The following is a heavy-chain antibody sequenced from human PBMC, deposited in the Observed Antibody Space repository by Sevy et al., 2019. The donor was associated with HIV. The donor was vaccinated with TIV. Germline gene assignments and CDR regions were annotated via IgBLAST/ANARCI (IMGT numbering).Heavy chain of an antibody. CDR1: GDSVSSNSAA. V-gene: IGHV6-1*01. J-gene: IGHJ6*02. D-gene: IGHD3-22*01. CDR2: TYYRSKWYN. Sequence: LLKQSQTLSLTCAISGDSVSSNSAAWNWIRQSPSRGLEWLGRTYYRSKWYNDYAVSVKSRITINPDTSKNQFSLQLNSVTPEETAVYYCAREASSRGYDSSGYYLTIPYYYYGMDVWGQGTTVTVSS. CDR3: AREASSRGYDSSGYYLTIPYYYYGMDV.